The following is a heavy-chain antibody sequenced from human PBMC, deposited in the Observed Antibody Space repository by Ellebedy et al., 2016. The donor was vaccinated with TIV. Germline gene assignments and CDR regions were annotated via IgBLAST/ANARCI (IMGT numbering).Heavy chain of an antibody. CDR2: IYPCDSDT. J-gene: IGHJ4*02. D-gene: IGHD1-1*01. V-gene: IGHV5-51*01. CDR3: ARSLYGWNDAPFDY. CDR1: GYSFTTYW. Sequence: GESLKISCKGSGYSFTTYWIGWVRQMPGKGLEWMGIIYPCDSDTRYSPSFQGQVTISADKSISAAYLQWSSLKASDTAMYYCARSLYGWNDAPFDYWGQGTLVTVSS.